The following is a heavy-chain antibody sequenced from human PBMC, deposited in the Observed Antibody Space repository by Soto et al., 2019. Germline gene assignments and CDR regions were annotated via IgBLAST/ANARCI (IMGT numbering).Heavy chain of an antibody. V-gene: IGHV3-30*18. J-gene: IGHJ4*02. CDR2: ISDDGNSQ. Sequence: QVQLVESGGGAVQPGRSLTLSCTASGLSFSNYGMHWVRQAPGKGLEWVAIISDDGNSQNYAGSVKGRFTISRDNFKNTVYLQMDRLRGDDTAVYYCAKDRYSSSPGHLEYWGQGTLVTVSS. D-gene: IGHD6-19*01. CDR1: GLSFSNYG. CDR3: AKDRYSSSPGHLEY.